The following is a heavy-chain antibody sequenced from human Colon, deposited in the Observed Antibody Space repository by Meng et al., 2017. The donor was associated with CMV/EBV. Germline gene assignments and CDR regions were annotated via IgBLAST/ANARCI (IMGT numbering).Heavy chain of an antibody. CDR2: INSNSGAT. CDR3: ARDPSGSRVPFDY. Sequence: QVELVQVGDEVKKPGASVKVSCKASGYAFSDYHIHWVRQAPGQGLEWMGWINSNSGATDYAQKFQGRLTMTRDTSITTVYMELSSLRSDDTAVYYCARDPSGSRVPFDYWGQGSLVTVSS. J-gene: IGHJ4*02. CDR1: GYAFSDYH. V-gene: IGHV1-2*02. D-gene: IGHD1-26*01.